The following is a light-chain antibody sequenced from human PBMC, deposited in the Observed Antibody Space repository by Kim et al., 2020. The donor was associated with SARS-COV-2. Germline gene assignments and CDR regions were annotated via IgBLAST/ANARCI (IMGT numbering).Light chain of an antibody. CDR3: QQRNAWPLT. CDR1: QTVRTN. Sequence: EIVMTQSPATLSVSPGERATLSCRASQTVRTNLVWYQQKPGQAPRVLIDLASNRATGIPARFSGSGSGTDFTLTISSLQSDDVAGYYCQQRNAWPLTFGGGTKVDIK. J-gene: IGKJ4*01. V-gene: IGKV3-15*01. CDR2: LAS.